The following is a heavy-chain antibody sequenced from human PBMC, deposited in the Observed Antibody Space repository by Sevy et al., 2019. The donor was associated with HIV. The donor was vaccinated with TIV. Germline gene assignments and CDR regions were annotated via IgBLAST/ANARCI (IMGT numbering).Heavy chain of an antibody. V-gene: IGHV3-64D*06. CDR3: VKGSYSYGDKDYDAFDI. J-gene: IGHJ3*02. D-gene: IGHD5-18*01. CDR1: GFTFSSYA. CDR2: ISSNGGST. Sequence: GGSLRLSCSASGFTFSSYAMHWVRQAPGKGLEYVSAISSNGGSTYYADSVKGRFTISRDNSKNRLYLQMSSLRAEDTAVYYCVKGSYSYGDKDYDAFDIWGQGTMVTVSS.